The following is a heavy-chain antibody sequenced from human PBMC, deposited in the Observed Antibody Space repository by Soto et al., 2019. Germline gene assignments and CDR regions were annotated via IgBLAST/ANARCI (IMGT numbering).Heavy chain of an antibody. V-gene: IGHV3-23*01. CDR2: ISGSGGST. CDR3: AKDSPGQLRFLEWLFYDAFDI. J-gene: IGHJ3*02. CDR1: GFTFSSYA. Sequence: EVQLLESGGGLVQPGGSLRLSCAASGFTFSSYAMSWVRQAPGKGLAWVSAISGSGGSTYYADSVKGRFTISRDNSKNTLYLQMNSLRAEDTAVYYCAKDSPGQLRFLEWLFYDAFDIWVQGTMVIVSS. D-gene: IGHD3-3*01.